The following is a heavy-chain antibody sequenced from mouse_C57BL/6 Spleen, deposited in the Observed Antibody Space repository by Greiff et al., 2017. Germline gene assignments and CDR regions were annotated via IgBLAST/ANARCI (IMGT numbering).Heavy chain of an antibody. V-gene: IGHV1-80*01. CDR1: GYAFSSYW. Sequence: QVHVKQSGAELVKPGASVKISCKASGYAFSSYWLNWVKQRPGKGLEWIGQIYPGDGDTTYNGKFKGKATLTAAKSSRTAYLQLSSLTSEDSAVNFCARSVTTVVGPARHWYFDVWGTGTTVTGSS. D-gene: IGHD1-1*01. CDR2: IYPGDGDT. J-gene: IGHJ1*03. CDR3: ARSVTTVVGPARHWYFDV.